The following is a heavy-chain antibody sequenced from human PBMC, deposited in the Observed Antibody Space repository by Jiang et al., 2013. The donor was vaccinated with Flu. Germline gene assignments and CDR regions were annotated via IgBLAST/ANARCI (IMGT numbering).Heavy chain of an antibody. CDR2: IKSKTDGGTT. V-gene: IGHV3-15*07. J-gene: IGHJ6*02. CDR1: GFTFSNAW. Sequence: VQLLESGGGLVKPGGSLRLSCAASGFTFSNAWMNWVRQAPGKGLEWVGRIKSKTDGGTTDYAAPVKGRFTISRDDSKNTLYLQMNSLKTEDTAVYYCTTDPSPPQQLVLWHYYYYGMDVWGQGTTVTVSS. CDR3: TTDPSPPQQLVLWHYYYYGMDV. D-gene: IGHD6-13*01.